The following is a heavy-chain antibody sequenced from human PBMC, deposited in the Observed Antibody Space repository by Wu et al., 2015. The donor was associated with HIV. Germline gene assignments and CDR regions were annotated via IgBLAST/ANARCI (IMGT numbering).Heavy chain of an antibody. D-gene: IGHD3-3*01. CDR1: GYTFTDYY. J-gene: IGHJ4*02. CDR2: INPNSGGT. CDR3: ARGDYANYDFWSAYPSY. V-gene: IGHV1-2*02. Sequence: QVQLVQSGAEVKKPGASVKVSCQASGYTFTDYYIHWVRQAPGQGLEWMGWINPNSGGTNYAQKFRGTVTVTRDTSIGTAYMELSRLRSDDTAVYYCARGDYANYDFWSAYPSYWGQGTLVTVSS.